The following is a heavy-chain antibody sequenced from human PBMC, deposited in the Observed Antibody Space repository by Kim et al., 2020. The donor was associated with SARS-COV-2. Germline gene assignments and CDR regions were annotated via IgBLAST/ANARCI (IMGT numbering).Heavy chain of an antibody. CDR2: ISSSSTI. Sequence: GGSLRLSCAASGFTFSSYSMNWVRQAPGKGLEWVSYISSSSTIYYADSVKGRFTISRDNAKNSLYLQMNSLRDEDTAVYYCARGEGGTYDYVWGSYRYDSQIDYWGQGTLVTVSS. D-gene: IGHD3-16*02. CDR1: GFTFSSYS. CDR3: ARGEGGTYDYVWGSYRYDSQIDY. J-gene: IGHJ4*02. V-gene: IGHV3-48*02.